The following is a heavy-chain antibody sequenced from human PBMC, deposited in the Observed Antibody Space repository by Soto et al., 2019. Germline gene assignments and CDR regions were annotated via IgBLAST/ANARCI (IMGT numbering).Heavy chain of an antibody. CDR2: ITGSGGST. V-gene: IGHV3-23*01. J-gene: IGHJ6*03. CDR1: GFTFSAFA. Sequence: EVQLLESGGGLEQPGGSLRLSCAASGFTFSAFAMNWVRQAPGNGLEWVSAITGSGGSTYYVDSVKGRFTISRDNSKNTLHLQMNSLRAEDSAVYYCAKLSGYDYCYYIDVWGKGTTVTVSS. CDR3: AKLSGYDYCYYIDV. D-gene: IGHD5-12*01.